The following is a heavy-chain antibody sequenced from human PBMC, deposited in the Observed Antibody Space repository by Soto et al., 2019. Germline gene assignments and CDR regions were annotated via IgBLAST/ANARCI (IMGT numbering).Heavy chain of an antibody. V-gene: IGHV1-46*01. CDR1: GYTFTSYY. J-gene: IGHJ3*02. CDR3: AREYIVVAQNAFDI. Sequence: ASVKVSCKASGYTFTSYYMHWVRQPPGQGLEWMGIINPSGGSTSYAQKFQGRVTMTRDMSTSTVYMELSSLRSEDTGVYFCAREYIVVAQNAFDIWGQGTMVTVSS. CDR2: INPSGGST. D-gene: IGHD2-21*01.